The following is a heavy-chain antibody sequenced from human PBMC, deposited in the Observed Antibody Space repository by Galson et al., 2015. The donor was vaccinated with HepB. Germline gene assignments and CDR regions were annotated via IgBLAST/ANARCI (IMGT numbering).Heavy chain of an antibody. CDR1: GFTFSSYG. Sequence: SLRLSCAASGFTFSSYGMHWVRQAPGKGLEWVAFIRYDGSNKYYADSVKGRFTISRDNSKNTLYLQMNSLRAEDTAVYYCATLTTTYYWYFDLWGRGTLVTVSS. D-gene: IGHD4-17*01. V-gene: IGHV3-30*02. CDR3: ATLTTTYYWYFDL. J-gene: IGHJ2*01. CDR2: IRYDGSNK.